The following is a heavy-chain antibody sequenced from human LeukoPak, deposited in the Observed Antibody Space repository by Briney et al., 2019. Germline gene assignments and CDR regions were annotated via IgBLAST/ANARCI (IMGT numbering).Heavy chain of an antibody. J-gene: IGHJ4*02. D-gene: IGHD1-26*01. V-gene: IGHV4-59*01. CDR1: GGSISSYY. Sequence: SETLSLTCTVSGGSISSYYWSWIRQPPGKGLEWIGYVYYSGTTNYNPSLKSRVTISVDTSKNQFSLKLSFVTAADTASYYCARGVRWELLRFDYWGQGLLVTVSS. CDR3: ARGVRWELLRFDY. CDR2: VYYSGTT.